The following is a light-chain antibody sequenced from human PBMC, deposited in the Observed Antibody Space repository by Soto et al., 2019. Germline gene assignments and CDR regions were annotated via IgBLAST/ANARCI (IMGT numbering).Light chain of an antibody. J-gene: IGLJ1*01. CDR3: GSYSSTTTREV. CDR2: EVT. CDR1: SVDVGGYDF. Sequence: QSGLAQPASVSGSPGQSITISCTGASVDVGGYDFVSWYQHHPGTPPKLIIYEVTHRPSGVSHRFSGSKSASTASLTISGLQVEDEADYFCGSYSSTTTREVFXTGTKDTVL. V-gene: IGLV2-14*01.